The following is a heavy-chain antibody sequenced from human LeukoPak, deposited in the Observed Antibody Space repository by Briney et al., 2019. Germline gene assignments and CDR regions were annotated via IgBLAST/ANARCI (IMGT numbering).Heavy chain of an antibody. CDR3: ASEFYGDSAFDD. Sequence: GASVKVSCKPSGYSFSDNYMHWVRQAPGQGLEWMGWINPNSGDTNYAQKFQGSVTMTRDASISTVYLELSRLRSDDTAVYYCASEFYGDSAFDDWGQVTLASVSS. J-gene: IGHJ4*02. CDR1: GYSFSDNY. D-gene: IGHD4-17*01. V-gene: IGHV1-2*02. CDR2: INPNSGDT.